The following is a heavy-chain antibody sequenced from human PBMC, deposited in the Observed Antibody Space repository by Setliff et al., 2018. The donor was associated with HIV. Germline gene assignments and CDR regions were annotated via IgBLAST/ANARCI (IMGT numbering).Heavy chain of an antibody. V-gene: IGHV1-2*04. CDR1: GYTFSGYY. CDR2: INPNNGDT. CDR3: AKVRDYGSGSYYNRYFDL. J-gene: IGHJ2*01. D-gene: IGHD3-10*01. Sequence: ASVKVSCKASGYTFSGYYIHWVRQAPGQGLEWMGWINPNNGDTKYAQKFQGWVTMTRDTSISTAYMELSRLRSDDTAVYYCAKVRDYGSGSYYNRYFDLWGRGTRVTVSS.